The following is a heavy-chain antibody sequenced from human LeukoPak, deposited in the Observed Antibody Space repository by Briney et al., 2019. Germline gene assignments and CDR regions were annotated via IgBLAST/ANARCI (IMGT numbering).Heavy chain of an antibody. CDR3: ARVGKAATSLDY. D-gene: IGHD6-25*01. CDR2: ISGSGNTI. Sequence: GGSLRLSCAASGFTFSAYEMNWVRQAPGKGLEWISYISGSGNTIYYADSVKGRFTISRNVAKNSLFLRMNSLTAEDTAVYYCARVGKAATSLDYWGQGTLVTVSS. J-gene: IGHJ4*02. V-gene: IGHV3-48*03. CDR1: GFTFSAYE.